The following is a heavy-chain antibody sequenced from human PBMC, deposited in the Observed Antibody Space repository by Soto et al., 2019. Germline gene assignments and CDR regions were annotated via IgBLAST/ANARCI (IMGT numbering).Heavy chain of an antibody. Sequence: PSETLSLTCTVSGVPITSDFWSWIRQPPGKGLEWIGCAYHSAYTKYSPSLKNRAPISTDPAKKQFSLRLSSVTAADTALYYCAGSKNRGVTVDYWGQGALVTVSS. V-gene: IGHV4-59*01. CDR3: AGSKNRGVTVDY. D-gene: IGHD3-10*01. CDR1: GVPITSDF. CDR2: AYHSAYT. J-gene: IGHJ4*02.